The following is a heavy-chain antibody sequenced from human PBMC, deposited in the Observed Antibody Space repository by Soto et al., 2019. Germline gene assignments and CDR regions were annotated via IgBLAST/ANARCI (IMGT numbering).Heavy chain of an antibody. V-gene: IGHV1-69*13. CDR3: ASNYEDYYYGMDV. CDR1: GGTFSSYA. CDR2: IIPIFGTA. J-gene: IGHJ6*02. D-gene: IGHD4-4*01. Sequence: GASVKVSCNASGGTFSSYAISWERQAPGQGLEWMGGIIPIFGTANYAQKFQGRVTITADESTSTAYMELSSLRSEDTAVYYCASNYEDYYYGMDVWGQGTTVTVS.